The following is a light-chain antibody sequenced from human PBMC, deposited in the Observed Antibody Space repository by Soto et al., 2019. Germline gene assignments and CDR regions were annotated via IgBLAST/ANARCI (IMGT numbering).Light chain of an antibody. J-gene: IGKJ1*01. CDR1: QTITNY. V-gene: IGKV1-39*01. CDR2: ATD. Sequence: DIQMTQSPSSLSASVGDRVRITCRASQTITNYLNWYQQQSGKAPKLLIYATDTLQSGVPSRFSGSGSGTDFTLTTSSLQPQDFATYFCQQLNSYPPWTFGQGTKVDI. CDR3: QQLNSYPPWT.